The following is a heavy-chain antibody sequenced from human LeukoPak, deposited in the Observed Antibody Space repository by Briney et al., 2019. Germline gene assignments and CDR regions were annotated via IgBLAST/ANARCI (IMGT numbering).Heavy chain of an antibody. Sequence: ASVTVSFMASGYTFTSYDINWVRQAAGQGREWIGWINPNSGYTGYAQKFQGRVTMTKNTSINTAYMELSSLRSEVTACYYCASGRGNVDPWGQGTLVTVSS. CDR1: GYTFTSYD. CDR2: INPNSGYT. J-gene: IGHJ5*02. V-gene: IGHV1-8*01. CDR3: ASGRGNVDP.